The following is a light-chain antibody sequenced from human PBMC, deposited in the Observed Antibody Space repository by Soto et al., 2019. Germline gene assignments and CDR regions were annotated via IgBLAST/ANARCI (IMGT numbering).Light chain of an antibody. V-gene: IGLV1-40*01. Sequence: QAVVTQPPSVSGAPGQRVTISCTGSSSNIGAGYDVHWYQQLPGTAPKLLIYGNSNRPSGVPDRFSGSKSGTSASLAITGLKAEDEADYYCQSYDSSLSGYVFGTGTQPTVL. CDR2: GNS. CDR3: QSYDSSLSGYV. CDR1: SSNIGAGYD. J-gene: IGLJ1*01.